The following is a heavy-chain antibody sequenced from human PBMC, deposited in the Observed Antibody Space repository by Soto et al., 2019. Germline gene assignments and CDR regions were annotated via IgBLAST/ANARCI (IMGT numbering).Heavy chain of an antibody. J-gene: IGHJ3*02. D-gene: IGHD6-19*01. CDR1: GYTFTSYY. CDR2: INPSGGST. V-gene: IGHV1-46*03. Sequence: GASVKVSXKASGYTFTSYYMHWVRQAPGQGLEWMGIINPSGGSTSYAQKFQGRVTMTRDTSTSTVYMELSSLRSEDTAVYYCARGGQLYSRIAVAGAPAFAIWGQGTMVTVSS. CDR3: ARGGQLYSRIAVAGAPAFAI.